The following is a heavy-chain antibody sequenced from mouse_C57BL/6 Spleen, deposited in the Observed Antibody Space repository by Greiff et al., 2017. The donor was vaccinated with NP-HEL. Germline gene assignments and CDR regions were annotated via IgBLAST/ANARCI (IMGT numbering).Heavy chain of an antibody. V-gene: IGHV1-15*01. Sequence: QVQLKESGAELVRPGASVTLSCKASGYTFTDYEMHWVKQTPVHGLEWIGAIDPETGGTAYNQKFKGKAILTADKSSSTAYMELRSLTSEDSAVYYCTNYDYYWGQGTTLTVSS. CDR2: IDPETGGT. CDR3: TNYDYY. D-gene: IGHD2-4*01. J-gene: IGHJ2*01. CDR1: GYTFTDYE.